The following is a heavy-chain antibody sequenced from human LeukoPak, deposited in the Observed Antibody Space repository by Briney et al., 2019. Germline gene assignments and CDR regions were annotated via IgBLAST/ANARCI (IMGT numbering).Heavy chain of an antibody. CDR2: ISHDGSNI. CDR1: GFTFSSSG. V-gene: IGHV3-30*03. CDR3: AREECSSSSCYTFDH. D-gene: IGHD2-2*02. Sequence: QPGRSLRLSCAASGFTFSSSGMHWVRQAPGKGLEGVAVISHDGSNIYYEDSVKGRLTISRDNSKNTLYLQMNSLRAEDTAVYYCAREECSSSSCYTFDHWGQGTLVTVSS. J-gene: IGHJ4*02.